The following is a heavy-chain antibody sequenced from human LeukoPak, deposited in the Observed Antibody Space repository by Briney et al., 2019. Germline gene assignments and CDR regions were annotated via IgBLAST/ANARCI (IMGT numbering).Heavy chain of an antibody. V-gene: IGHV4-59*01. J-gene: IGHJ6*03. CDR3: ARDRGYYILTGLRYYMDV. D-gene: IGHD3-9*01. CDR2: IYYSGST. Sequence: SEALSLTCTVSGGSISSYYWSWIRQPPGKGLEWIGYIYYSGSTNYNPSLKSRVTISVDTSKNQFSLKLSSVTAADTAVYYCARDRGYYILTGLRYYMDVWGKGTTVTVSS. CDR1: GGSISSYY.